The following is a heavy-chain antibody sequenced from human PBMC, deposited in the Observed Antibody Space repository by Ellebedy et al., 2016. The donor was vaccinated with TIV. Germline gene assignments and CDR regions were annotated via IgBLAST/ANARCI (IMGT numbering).Heavy chain of an antibody. CDR3: AKEGYYDFWSGYSHC. J-gene: IGHJ4*02. V-gene: IGHV3-23*01. CDR1: GFTFSSYA. D-gene: IGHD3-3*01. CDR2: ISGSGGST. Sequence: GGSLRLSXAASGFTFSSYAMSWVRQAPGKGLEWVSAISGSGGSTYYADSVKGRFTISRDNSKNTLYLQMNSLRAEDTAVYYCAKEGYYDFWSGYSHCWGQGTLVTVSS.